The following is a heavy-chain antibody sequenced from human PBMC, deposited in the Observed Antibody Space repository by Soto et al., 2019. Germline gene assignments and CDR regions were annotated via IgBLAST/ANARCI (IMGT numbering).Heavy chain of an antibody. V-gene: IGHV1-24*01. Sequence: QVQLVQSGTEVKKPGASVKVSCRVSGYTLSELSIHWVRQVPGKGLEWMGAFDRENGEAIYAQRFLGRLTMPEDTSTDTAYMELSSLRSEDTAIYYCATTKAAGAFDVWGQGTMVTVSS. CDR2: FDRENGEA. J-gene: IGHJ3*01. D-gene: IGHD2-8*01. CDR1: GYTLSELS. CDR3: ATTKAAGAFDV.